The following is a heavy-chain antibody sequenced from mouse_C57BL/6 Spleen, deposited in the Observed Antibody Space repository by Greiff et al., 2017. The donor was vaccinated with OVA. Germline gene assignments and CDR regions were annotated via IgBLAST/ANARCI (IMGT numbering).Heavy chain of an antibody. CDR2: IWSGGST. Sequence: VKLVESGPGLVQPSQSLSITCTVSGFSLTSYGVHWVRQSPGKGLEWLGVIWSGGSTDYNAAFISRLSISKDNSKSQVFFKMNSLQADDTAIYYCARKGGFTTVVAAPMDYWGQGTSVTVSS. CDR1: GFSLTSYG. V-gene: IGHV2-2*01. J-gene: IGHJ4*01. D-gene: IGHD1-1*01. CDR3: ARKGGFTTVVAAPMDY.